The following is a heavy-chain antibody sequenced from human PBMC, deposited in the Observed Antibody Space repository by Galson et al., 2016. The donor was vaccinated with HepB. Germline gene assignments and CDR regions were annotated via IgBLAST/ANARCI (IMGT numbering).Heavy chain of an antibody. CDR2: IHQNGMT. V-gene: IGHV4-4*02. J-gene: IGHJ4*02. CDR1: GDSLINDNW. CDR3: VREYCSGGTCHGFDK. D-gene: IGHD2-15*01. Sequence: SETLSLTCSVSGDSLINDNWWNWVRQPPGKGLEWIGQIHQNGMTNYNPSLKNRATISLDNSKNQFFLKLNSVTATYTALYFCVREYCSGGTCHGFDKWGQGTLATVSS.